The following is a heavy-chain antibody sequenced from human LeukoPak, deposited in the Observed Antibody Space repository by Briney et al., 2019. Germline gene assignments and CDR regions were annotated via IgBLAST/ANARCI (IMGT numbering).Heavy chain of an antibody. V-gene: IGHV3-21*04. CDR2: ISSSSSYI. Sequence: GGSLRLSCAASGFTFSSYSMNWVRQAPGKGLEWVSSISSSSSYIYYADSVKGRFTISRDNSKNTLYLQMNSLRAEDTAVYYCARSLSSRFSGPRRPYYFDSWGQGTLVTVSS. CDR3: ARSLSSRFSGPRRPYYFDS. D-gene: IGHD3-16*02. CDR1: GFTFSSYS. J-gene: IGHJ4*02.